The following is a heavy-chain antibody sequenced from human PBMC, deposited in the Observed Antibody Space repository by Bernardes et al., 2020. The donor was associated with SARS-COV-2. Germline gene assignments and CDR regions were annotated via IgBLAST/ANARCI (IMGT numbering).Heavy chain of an antibody. CDR3: ARGWDHYDTKYFLDY. Sequence: ASVKVSCKSSGDTFTSHYIHWVRQAPGQGPEWMGIINPSGGSTVYAQKFQGRVTVTRDTSTSTFYMELRSLRSEDTAVYFCARGWDHYDTKYFLDYWGQGTRVTVSS. CDR2: INPSGGST. V-gene: IGHV1-46*01. D-gene: IGHD3-22*01. CDR1: GDTFTSHY. J-gene: IGHJ4*02.